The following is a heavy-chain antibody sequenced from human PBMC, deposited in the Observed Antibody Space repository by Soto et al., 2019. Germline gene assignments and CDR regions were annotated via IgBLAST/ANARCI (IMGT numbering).Heavy chain of an antibody. CDR2: IKSKADGGTT. Sequence: PGGSLRLSCAASGFTFSDAWINWVRQAPGKGLEWVGRIKSKADGGTTDFAAPVKGRFAISRDDSKNMAYLQMYSLKTEDTAVYYCASLDFLDEFLSRWGQGTLVTVSS. V-gene: IGHV3-15*07. J-gene: IGHJ4*02. CDR3: ASLDFLDEFLSR. D-gene: IGHD3-16*01. CDR1: GFTFSDAW.